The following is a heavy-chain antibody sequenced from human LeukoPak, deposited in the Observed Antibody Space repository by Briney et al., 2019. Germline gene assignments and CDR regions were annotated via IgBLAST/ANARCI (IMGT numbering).Heavy chain of an antibody. CDR3: AREFSGMVRETYFYYYYMDV. Sequence: SETLSLTCTVSGGSISSSNYYWSWIRQPAGKELEWIGRIYTSGSTNYNPSLKSRVTMSVDTSKNQFSLKLSSVTAADTAAYYCAREFSGMVRETYFYYYYMDVWGKGTTVTISS. CDR2: IYTSGST. J-gene: IGHJ6*03. CDR1: GGSISSSNYY. D-gene: IGHD3-10*01. V-gene: IGHV4-61*02.